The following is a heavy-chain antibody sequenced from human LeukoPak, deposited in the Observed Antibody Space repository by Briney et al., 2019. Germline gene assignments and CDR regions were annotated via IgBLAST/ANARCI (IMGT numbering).Heavy chain of an antibody. J-gene: IGHJ6*03. CDR3: ARLAALRGFYYYMDV. D-gene: IGHD6-6*01. V-gene: IGHV4-38-2*01. CDR2: VYRDGNT. Sequence: SETLSLTCSVSGYSISNGYYCGWRRQPPGGGLGWGANVYRDGNTYYSPSLESRVTISVDPSKNQSFLRLSSATAADTAVYYCARLAALRGFYYYMDVWGKGATVTVSS. CDR1: GYSISNGYY.